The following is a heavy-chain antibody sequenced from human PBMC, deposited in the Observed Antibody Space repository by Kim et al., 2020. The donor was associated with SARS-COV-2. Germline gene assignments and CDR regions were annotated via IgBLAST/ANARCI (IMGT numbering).Heavy chain of an antibody. CDR1: GFTVSSNY. J-gene: IGHJ5*02. Sequence: GGSLRLSCAASGFTVSSNYMSWVRQAPGKGLEWGSVIYSVGGTYYADSVKGRFTISRDNSKNTLYLQMKSLRAEDTAVYYCARVPLPYDFWSGYTSGWFDPWGQGTLVTVPS. V-gene: IGHV3-53*01. D-gene: IGHD3-3*01. CDR2: IYSVGGT. CDR3: ARVPLPYDFWSGYTSGWFDP.